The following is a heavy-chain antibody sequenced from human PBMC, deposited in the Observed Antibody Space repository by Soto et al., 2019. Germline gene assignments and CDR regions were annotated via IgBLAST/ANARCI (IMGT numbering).Heavy chain of an antibody. CDR1: GFTFSSYG. V-gene: IGHV3-33*01. J-gene: IGHJ6*02. D-gene: IGHD5-12*01. Sequence: GGSLRLSCAASGFTFSSYGMHWVRQAPGKGLEWVAVIWYDGSNKYYADSVKGRFTISRDNSKNTLYLQMNSLRAEDTAVYYCALEMATTPYYYYGMDVWGQGTTVTVSS. CDR2: IWYDGSNK. CDR3: ALEMATTPYYYYGMDV.